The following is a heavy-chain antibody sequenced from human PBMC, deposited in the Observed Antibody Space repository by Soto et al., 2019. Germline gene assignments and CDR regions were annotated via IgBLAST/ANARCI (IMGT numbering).Heavy chain of an antibody. CDR3: ARGRSSGWYHYFDY. CDR1: GFTFSSYA. V-gene: IGHV3-30-3*01. Sequence: QVQLVESGGGVVQPGRSLRLSCAASGFTFSSYAMHWVRQAPGKGLEWVAVISYDGSNKYYADSVKGRFTISRDNSKNTLYLQMTGDTAVYYCARGRSSGWYHYFDYWGQGTLVTVSS. J-gene: IGHJ4*02. D-gene: IGHD6-19*01. CDR2: ISYDGSNK.